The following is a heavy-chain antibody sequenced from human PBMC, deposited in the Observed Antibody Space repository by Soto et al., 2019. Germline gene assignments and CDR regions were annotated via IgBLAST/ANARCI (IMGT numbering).Heavy chain of an antibody. CDR2: IYHSGST. CDR3: ARSSGYDILTGYSFYFDY. Sequence: PSETLSLTCAVSGGSISSGGYSWSWIRQPPGKGLEWIGCIYHSGSTYYNPSLKSRVTISVDRSKNQFSLKLSSVTAADTAVYYCARSSGYDILTGYSFYFDYWGQGTLVTVSS. CDR1: GGSISSGGYS. V-gene: IGHV4-30-2*01. J-gene: IGHJ4*02. D-gene: IGHD3-9*01.